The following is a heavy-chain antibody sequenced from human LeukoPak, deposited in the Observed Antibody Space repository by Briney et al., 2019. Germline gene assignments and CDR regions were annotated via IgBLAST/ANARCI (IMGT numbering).Heavy chain of an antibody. J-gene: IGHJ4*02. CDR1: GGSFSGYY. CDR2: INHSGST. V-gene: IGHV4-34*01. D-gene: IGHD3-10*01. Sequence: SETLSLTCAVYGGSFSGYYWSWIRQPPGKGLEWIGEINHSGSTNYNPSLKSRVTISVDTSKNQFSPKLSSVTAADTAVYYCAIRGGRRWFREPPHYWGQGTLVTVSS. CDR3: AIRGGRRWFREPPHY.